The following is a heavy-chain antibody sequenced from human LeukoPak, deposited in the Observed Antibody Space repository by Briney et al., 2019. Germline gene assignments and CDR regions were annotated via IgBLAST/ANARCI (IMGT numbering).Heavy chain of an antibody. Sequence: SETLSLTCTVSGGSISSYYWSWIRQPPGKGLEWIGYIYYSGSTNYNPSLKSRVTISVDTSKNQFSLKLSSVTAADTAVYYCARLRRGLYYFDYCGQGTLVTVSS. D-gene: IGHD3/OR15-3a*01. CDR1: GGSISSYY. CDR2: IYYSGST. CDR3: ARLRRGLYYFDY. V-gene: IGHV4-59*08. J-gene: IGHJ4*02.